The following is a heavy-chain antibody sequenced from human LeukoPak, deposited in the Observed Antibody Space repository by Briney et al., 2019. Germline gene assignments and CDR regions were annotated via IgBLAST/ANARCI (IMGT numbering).Heavy chain of an antibody. V-gene: IGHV1-18*01. CDR2: ISTYKGNT. CDR3: ARVTALYYYMDV. J-gene: IGHJ6*03. CDR1: GYTFTSYG. Sequence: ASVKVSCKASGYTFTSYGISWVRQAPGQGLEWMGWISTYKGNTNYAQKLQGRVTMTTDTSTSTVYMELRSLRSNDTAVYYCARVTALYYYMDVWGKGTTVTVSS.